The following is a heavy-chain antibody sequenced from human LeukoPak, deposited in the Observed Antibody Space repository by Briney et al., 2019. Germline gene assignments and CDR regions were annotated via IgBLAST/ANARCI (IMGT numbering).Heavy chain of an antibody. Sequence: GGSLRLSCAASGFTFSGYDMHWVRQAPGKGLEWVAFIRYDGSNEDYADSVKGRFTISRDSSKNTLYLQMNSLKSEDTAVYYCARGYSGYDLDPRDRLFDYWGQGTLVTVSS. CDR1: GFTFSGYD. CDR3: ARGYSGYDLDPRDRLFDY. CDR2: IRYDGSNE. J-gene: IGHJ4*02. D-gene: IGHD5-12*01. V-gene: IGHV3-30*02.